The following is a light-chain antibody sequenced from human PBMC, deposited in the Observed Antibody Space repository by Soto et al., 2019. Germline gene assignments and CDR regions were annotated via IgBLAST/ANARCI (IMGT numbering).Light chain of an antibody. CDR1: SSDVGGYNY. CDR3: SAYTISSTLV. J-gene: IGLJ2*01. CDR2: DVS. V-gene: IGLV2-14*01. Sequence: QSALTQPASVSGSPGQSITISCTGTSSDVGGYNYVSWYQQHPGKAPKLIIYDVSNRPSGVSNRFSGSKSGTTASLTISGLQDEDEYDYYCSAYTISSTLVFGGGTKLTVL.